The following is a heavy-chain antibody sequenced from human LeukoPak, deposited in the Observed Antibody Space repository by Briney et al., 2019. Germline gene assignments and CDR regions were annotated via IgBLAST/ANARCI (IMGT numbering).Heavy chain of an antibody. CDR2: INPNSGGT. V-gene: IGHV1-2*02. CDR3: ARLKELFDY. CDR1: GYTFTGYY. J-gene: IGHJ4*02. D-gene: IGHD1-7*01. Sequence: AASVKVSCKASGYTFTGYYMHSVRQAPGQGLEWMGWINPNSGGTNYAQKFQGRVTMTRDTSISTAYMELSRLRSDDTAVYYCARLKELFDYWGQGTLVTVSS.